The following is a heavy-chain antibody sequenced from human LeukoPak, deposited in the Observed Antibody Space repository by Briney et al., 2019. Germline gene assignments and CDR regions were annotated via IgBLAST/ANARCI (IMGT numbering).Heavy chain of an antibody. D-gene: IGHD1-20*01. CDR1: GFTFSSYG. Sequence: GGSLGLSCAASGFTFSSYGMHWVRQAPGKGLVWVSRINTDGSSTSYADSVKGRFTISRDNAKNSLYLQMNSLRAEDTALYYCARGIAMSGFITGKTYYFDHWGQGTLVTVSS. CDR2: INTDGSST. J-gene: IGHJ4*02. CDR3: ARGIAMSGFITGKTYYFDH. V-gene: IGHV3-74*01.